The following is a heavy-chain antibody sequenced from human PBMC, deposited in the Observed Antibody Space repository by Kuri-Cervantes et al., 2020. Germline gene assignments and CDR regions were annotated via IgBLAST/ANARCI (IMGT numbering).Heavy chain of an antibody. V-gene: IGHV1-46*01. CDR3: ARDLFRGSVFLEWSPPQRFGY. D-gene: IGHD3-3*01. CDR1: GYTFTSYG. J-gene: IGHJ4*02. CDR2: INPSGGST. Sequence: ASVKVSCKASGYTFTSYGISWVRQAPGQGLEWMGIINPSGGSTSYAQKFQGRVTMTRDTSTSTVYMELSSLRSEDTAVYYCARDLFRGSVFLEWSPPQRFGYWGQGTRVTCYS.